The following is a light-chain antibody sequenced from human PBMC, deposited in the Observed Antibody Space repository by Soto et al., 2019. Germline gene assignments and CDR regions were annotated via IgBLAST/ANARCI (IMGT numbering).Light chain of an antibody. J-gene: IGKJ3*01. V-gene: IGKV3-20*01. CDR2: GAS. CDR1: QSVSSNY. Sequence: EIVLTQSPGTLSLSPGERATLSCRASQSVSSNYLAWYQQKPGQAPRLLIYGASSRATGIPDRFSGSGSGTEFTLTISRLEPEDFATYYCQQYHNYPNTFGPGTKVHI. CDR3: QQYHNYPNT.